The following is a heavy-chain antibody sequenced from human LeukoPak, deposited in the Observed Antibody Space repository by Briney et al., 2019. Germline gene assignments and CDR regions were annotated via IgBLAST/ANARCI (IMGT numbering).Heavy chain of an antibody. CDR1: GGSISSTNW. D-gene: IGHD2-21*02. CDR3: ARGVCGGDCYPHLTNWFDP. Sequence: SGTLSLTCAVSGGSISSTNWWSCVRQPPGKGLEWIGEIYYSVSTIYNPSLESRFTISVDKSKNQFSLKLSSVTAADTAVYYCARGVCGGDCYPHLTNWFDPWGQGTLVTVSS. J-gene: IGHJ5*02. V-gene: IGHV4-4*02. CDR2: IYYSVST.